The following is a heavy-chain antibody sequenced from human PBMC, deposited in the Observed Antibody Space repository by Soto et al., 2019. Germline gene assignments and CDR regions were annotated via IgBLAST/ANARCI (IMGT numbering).Heavy chain of an antibody. D-gene: IGHD3-22*01. V-gene: IGHV3-48*03. CDR3: ARDGLGYYDSSGALDAFDI. CDR2: ISSSGSTI. CDR1: GFTFSSYE. J-gene: IGHJ3*02. Sequence: PGGSLRLSCAASGFTFSSYEMNWVRQAPGKGLEWVSYISSSGSTIYYADSVKGRFTISRDNAKNSLYLQMNSLRAEDTAVYYCARDGLGYYDSSGALDAFDIWGQGTMVTVSS.